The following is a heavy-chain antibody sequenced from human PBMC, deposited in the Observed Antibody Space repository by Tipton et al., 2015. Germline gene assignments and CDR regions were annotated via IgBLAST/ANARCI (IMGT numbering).Heavy chain of an antibody. V-gene: IGHV4-39*01. CDR2: IYYSGST. J-gene: IGHJ4*02. CDR3: ARSRYTVTPDS. D-gene: IGHD4-17*01. CDR1: GGSISSSDYY. Sequence: TLSLTCTVSGGSISSSDYYWVWLRQPPGMGLECIGTIYYSGSTYYNPSLKSRVTISVDTSKNQFSLRLNSVTAADTAVYYCARSRYTVTPDSWGQGSLVTVSS.